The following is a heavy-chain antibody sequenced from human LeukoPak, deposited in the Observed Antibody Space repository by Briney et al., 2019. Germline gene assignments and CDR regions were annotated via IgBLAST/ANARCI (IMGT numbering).Heavy chain of an antibody. Sequence: VKVSCKASGYTFTSYGISWVRKAPGQGREWMGWISAYNGNPYSAQKFKGRVTMTTDTSTSTAYMERRSLRSDNPAVYYCARVTLAYCGGDCHFYDYWGQGTLVT. CDR3: ARVTLAYCGGDCHFYDY. V-gene: IGHV1-18*01. CDR1: GYTFTSYG. CDR2: ISAYNGNP. D-gene: IGHD2-21*02. J-gene: IGHJ4*02.